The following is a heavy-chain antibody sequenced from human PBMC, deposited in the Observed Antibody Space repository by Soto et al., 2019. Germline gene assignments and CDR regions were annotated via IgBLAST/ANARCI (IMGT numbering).Heavy chain of an antibody. CDR2: ISSGSSTK. J-gene: IGHJ4*02. V-gene: IGHV3-48*02. D-gene: IGHD6-19*01. CDR1: GFTFSSYS. Sequence: GGSLRLSCAASGFTFSSYSMNWVRQTPGKGLEWVSYISSGSSTKYYADSVRGRFTISRDNAKNSLYLQMNSLRDEDTAVYYCARRGIAVAGLDYWGQGTLVTVSS. CDR3: ARRGIAVAGLDY.